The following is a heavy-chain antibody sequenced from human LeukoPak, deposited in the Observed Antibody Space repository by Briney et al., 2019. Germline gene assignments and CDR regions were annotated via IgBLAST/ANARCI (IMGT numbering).Heavy chain of an antibody. V-gene: IGHV3-7*04. CDR2: INQDGSAK. J-gene: IGHJ4*02. CDR3: ARQYDFATY. D-gene: IGHD2-21*02. Sequence: GGSLRLSCAASGFTFNNYWMSWVRQAPGKGLEWVANINQDGSAKYYVDSVKGRFTISRDNAKNSVYLQVNSLRAEDTAVYCCARQYDFATYWGQGTLVTVSS. CDR1: GFTFNNYW.